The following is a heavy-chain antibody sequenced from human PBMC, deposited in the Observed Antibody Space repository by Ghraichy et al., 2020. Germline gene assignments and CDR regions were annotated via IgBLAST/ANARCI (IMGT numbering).Heavy chain of an antibody. CDR3: ASGGDSGSYRGWYFDL. CDR1: GGSISSYY. CDR2: IYTSGST. D-gene: IGHD1-26*01. J-gene: IGHJ2*01. V-gene: IGHV4-4*07. Sequence: SETLSLTCTVSGGSISSYYWSWIRQPAGKGLEWIGRIYTSGSTNYNPSLKSRVTMSVDTSKNQFSLKLSSVTAADTAVYYCASGGDSGSYRGWYFDLWGRGTLVTVSS.